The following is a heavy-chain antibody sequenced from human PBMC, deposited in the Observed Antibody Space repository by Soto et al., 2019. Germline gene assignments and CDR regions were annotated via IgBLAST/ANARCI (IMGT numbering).Heavy chain of an antibody. CDR1: GFTFDDYT. V-gene: IGHV3-43*01. Sequence: GGSLRLSCAASGFTFDDYTMHWVRQAPGKGLEWVSLISWDGGSTYYADSVKGRFTISRDNSKNSLYLQMNSLRDEDTAVYYCARAQWPFDYWGQGTLVTVSS. D-gene: IGHD6-19*01. J-gene: IGHJ4*02. CDR3: ARAQWPFDY. CDR2: ISWDGGST.